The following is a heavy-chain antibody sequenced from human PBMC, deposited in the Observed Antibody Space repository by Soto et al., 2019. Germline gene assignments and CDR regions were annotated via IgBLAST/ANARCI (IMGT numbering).Heavy chain of an antibody. D-gene: IGHD4-4*01. CDR3: ARGMTTVTSDAFDI. CDR2: INPTSGGT. Sequence: QVQLVQSGAEVKKPGASVKVSCKASGYTFTSYYMHWVRQAPGQGLGWMGIINPTSGGTHYAQKFQGRVTMTRDTSTSTVYMELSSLRSEDTAVYYCARGMTTVTSDAFDIWGQGTMVTVSS. J-gene: IGHJ3*02. V-gene: IGHV1-46*01. CDR1: GYTFTSYY.